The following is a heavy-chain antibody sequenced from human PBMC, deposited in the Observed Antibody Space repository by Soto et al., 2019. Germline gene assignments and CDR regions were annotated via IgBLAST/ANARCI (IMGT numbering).Heavy chain of an antibody. D-gene: IGHD6-19*01. CDR1: GFSLTSSGVG. CDR3: AHRPGGSGFRYYFDY. CDR2: IYWNDDD. Sequence: ESGPTLVNPTQTLTLTCSFSGFSLTSSGVGVGWFRQPPGKALEWLGLIYWNDDDRYRASLHSRLTITKDTSKNQVVLTMTNMDPVDTATYYCAHRPGGSGFRYYFDYWGQGTLVTVSS. J-gene: IGHJ4*02. V-gene: IGHV2-5*01.